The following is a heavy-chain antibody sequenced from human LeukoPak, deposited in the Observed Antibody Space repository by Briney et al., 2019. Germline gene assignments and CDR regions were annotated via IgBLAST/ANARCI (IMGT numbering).Heavy chain of an antibody. V-gene: IGHV3-9*01. CDR3: AKGLGWYYFDY. Sequence: PGGSLRLSCAASGFTFDDYAMHWVRQAPGKGLEWVSGISWNSGSIGYADSVKGRFTISRDNAKNSLYLQVNSLRAEDTASYYCAKGLGWYYFDYWGQGTLVTVSS. CDR1: GFTFDDYA. CDR2: ISWNSGSI. J-gene: IGHJ4*02. D-gene: IGHD6-19*01.